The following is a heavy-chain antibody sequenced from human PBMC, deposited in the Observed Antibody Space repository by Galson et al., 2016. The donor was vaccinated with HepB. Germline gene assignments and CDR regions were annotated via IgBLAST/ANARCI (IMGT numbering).Heavy chain of an antibody. CDR2: ISSDIEGGTR. J-gene: IGHJ4*02. CDR1: GFTFSSYE. CDR3: AREALRCSGDW. D-gene: IGHD2-15*01. V-gene: IGHV3-48*03. Sequence: SLRLSCAASGFTFSSYEMNWVRQAPGKGMEWFSYISSDIEGGTRYAASVRGRFIISRDNAQNLLFLQMNNLTVEDTAVYYCAREALRCSGDWWGQGTLVTVSS.